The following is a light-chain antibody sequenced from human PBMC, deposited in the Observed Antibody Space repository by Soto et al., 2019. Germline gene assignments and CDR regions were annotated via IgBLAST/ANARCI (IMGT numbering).Light chain of an antibody. CDR1: SSDVGGYNY. V-gene: IGLV2-14*01. J-gene: IGLJ1*01. CDR3: NSYTSSSTHV. Sequence: QSALTQPASVSASPGQSITISCTGTSSDVGGYNYVSWYQQHPGKAPKLMIYDVSNRPSGVSDRFSGSKSGNTASLTISGLQAEDEADYYRNSYTSSSTHVFGTGTQLTVL. CDR2: DVS.